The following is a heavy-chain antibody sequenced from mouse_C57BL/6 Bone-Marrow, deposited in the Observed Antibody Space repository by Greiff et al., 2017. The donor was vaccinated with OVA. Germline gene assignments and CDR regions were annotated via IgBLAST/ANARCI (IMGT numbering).Heavy chain of an antibody. Sequence: QVQLQQPGAELVKPGASVKMSCKASGYTFTSYWITWVKQRPGQGLEWIGDIYPGSGSTNYNEKFKGKATLTVDTSSSTAYMELHSLTSEDSAVYFCARQKVYDGYLYYFDYWGQGTTLTVSS. J-gene: IGHJ2*01. CDR1: GYTFTSYW. CDR2: IYPGSGST. CDR3: ARQKVYDGYLYYFDY. V-gene: IGHV1-55*01. D-gene: IGHD2-3*01.